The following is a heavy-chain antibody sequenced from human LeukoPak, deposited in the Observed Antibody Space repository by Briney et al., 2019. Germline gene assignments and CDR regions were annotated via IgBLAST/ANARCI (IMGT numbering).Heavy chain of an antibody. CDR2: ISYDGSNK. Sequence: GGSLRLSCAASGFTFSGYPIHWVRQAPGKGLEWVAVISYDGSNKYYADSVKGRFTISRDNSKNTLYLQMNSLRAEDTAVYYCARGLECFDYWGQGTLVTVSS. J-gene: IGHJ4*02. D-gene: IGHD3-3*01. CDR3: ARGLECFDY. CDR1: GFTFSGYP. V-gene: IGHV3-30-3*01.